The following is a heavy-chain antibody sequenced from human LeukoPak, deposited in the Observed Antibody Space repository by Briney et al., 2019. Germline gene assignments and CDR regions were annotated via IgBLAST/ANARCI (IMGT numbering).Heavy chain of an antibody. D-gene: IGHD2-15*01. CDR2: IYYSGST. CDR3: ARRFLSCSGGSCYYNAFDI. Sequence: SETLSLTCTVSGGSISSYYWCWIRQPPGKGLEWIGYIYYSGSTNYNPSLKSRVTISVDTSKNQFSLKLNSVTAADTAVYYCARRFLSCSGGSCYYNAFDIWGQGTMVTVSS. CDR1: GGSISSYY. V-gene: IGHV4-59*08. J-gene: IGHJ3*02.